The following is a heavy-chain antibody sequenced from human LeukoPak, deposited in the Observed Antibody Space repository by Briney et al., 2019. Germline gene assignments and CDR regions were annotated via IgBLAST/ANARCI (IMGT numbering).Heavy chain of an antibody. Sequence: GGSLRLSCAASGFTFSNYWMHWVRQAPGKGLVWVSHINYDGSSTTYADSVRGRVTISRDNAKNTLYLQMSSLRVDDTAVYYCSRSTVSLVDWGQGTLVTVSS. CDR3: SRSTVSLVD. CDR1: GFTFSNYW. D-gene: IGHD4-17*01. J-gene: IGHJ4*02. V-gene: IGHV3-74*01. CDR2: INYDGSST.